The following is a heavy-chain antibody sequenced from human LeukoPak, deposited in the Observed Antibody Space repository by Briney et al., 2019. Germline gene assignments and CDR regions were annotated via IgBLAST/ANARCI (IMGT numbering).Heavy chain of an antibody. Sequence: SETLSLTCTVSGGSINNYYWSWIRQPAGKGLEWIGRIYTRGSTNYNPSLKSRVTMSVDTSKNQFSLELSSVTAADTAVYYCARGRYCSADICSGGDAFDIWGQGTMVSVYS. D-gene: IGHD2-15*01. J-gene: IGHJ3*02. V-gene: IGHV4-4*07. CDR1: GGSINNYY. CDR3: ARGRYCSADICSGGDAFDI. CDR2: IYTRGST.